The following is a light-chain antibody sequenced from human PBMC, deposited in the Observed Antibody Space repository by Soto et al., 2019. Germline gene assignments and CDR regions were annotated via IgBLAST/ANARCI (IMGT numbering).Light chain of an antibody. J-gene: IGKJ5*01. Sequence: VLTQSPGTLSLSPGESATLSCRASQIFSSTSLAWYQQKPGQAPRLLIYDASNRATGIPARFSGSGSGTDFTLTISSLEPEDFAVYYCQQRSNWLSITFGQGTRLEIK. V-gene: IGKV3D-20*02. CDR1: QIFSSTS. CDR2: DAS. CDR3: QQRSNWLSIT.